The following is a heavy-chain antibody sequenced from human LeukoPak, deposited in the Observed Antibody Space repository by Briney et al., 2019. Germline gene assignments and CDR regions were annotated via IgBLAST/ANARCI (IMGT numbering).Heavy chain of an antibody. CDR1: GGSINSSSYS. CDR2: IYYTGST. CDR3: ARVGGFGDAFDI. J-gene: IGHJ3*02. Sequence: SETLSLTCTVSGGSINSSSYSWAWIRQPPGKGLEWIGTIYYTGSTYYNSSLKSRVAISVGTSKNQFSLKLSSVTAADTAVYYCARVGGFGDAFDIWGQGTMVTVSS. V-gene: IGHV4-39*07. D-gene: IGHD3-16*01.